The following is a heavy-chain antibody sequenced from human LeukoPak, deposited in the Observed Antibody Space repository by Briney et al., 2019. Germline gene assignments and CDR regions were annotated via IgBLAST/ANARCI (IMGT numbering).Heavy chain of an antibody. CDR1: GFPFSSYW. V-gene: IGHV3-7*03. CDR3: AKRLIAGYYFDY. Sequence: GGSLRLSCVASGFPFSSYWMTWVRQAPGKGLEWVANIKQDGSKKSYVDSVKGRFTISRDNSKNTLYLQMNSLRAEDTAVYYCAKRLIAGYYFDYWGQGTLVTVSS. D-gene: IGHD6-13*01. CDR2: IKQDGSKK. J-gene: IGHJ4*02.